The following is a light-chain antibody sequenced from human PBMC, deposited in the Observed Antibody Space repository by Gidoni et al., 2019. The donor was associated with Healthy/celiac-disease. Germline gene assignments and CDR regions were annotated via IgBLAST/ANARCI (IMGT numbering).Light chain of an antibody. J-gene: IGLJ3*02. CDR1: SGHSSYA. CDR3: QTWGTGIYWV. V-gene: IGLV4-69*01. CDR2: LNSDGSH. Sequence: VKLTCTLSSGHSSYAIAWHQQQPEKGPRYLMKLNSDGSHSKGDGIPDRFSGSSSGAERYLTISSLQSEDEADYYCQTWGTGIYWVFGGGTKLTVL.